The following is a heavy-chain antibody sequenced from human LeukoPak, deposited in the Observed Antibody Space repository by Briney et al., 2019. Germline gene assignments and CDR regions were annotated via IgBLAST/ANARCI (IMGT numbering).Heavy chain of an antibody. J-gene: IGHJ4*02. CDR3: AKVKHTDTNYYIFDY. CDR1: GITFSSYA. CDR2: ISPSGGTT. Sequence: GGSLRLSCAASGITFSSYAMGWARQAPGKGLEWVSTISPSGGTTYYADSVKGRFTISRDNSKNTLYLQMNSLRAEDTAIYYCAKVKHTDTNYYIFDYWGQGTLVTVSS. D-gene: IGHD1-26*01. V-gene: IGHV3-23*01.